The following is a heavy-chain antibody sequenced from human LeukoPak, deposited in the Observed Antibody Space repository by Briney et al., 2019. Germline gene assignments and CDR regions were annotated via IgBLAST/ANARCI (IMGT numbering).Heavy chain of an antibody. CDR3: AKVYTSGWPLDY. J-gene: IGHJ4*02. V-gene: IGHV3-30*02. Sequence: GRTLRLSCAPSGFTFSSYGMHWVPQSPGKGLEGVTFIRYDGNQTDYADYVKSLFTISRDNSKKTMYLQMNSLRAEDTAMYYCAKVYTSGWPLDYWGQGTLVTVSS. CDR1: GFTFSSYG. CDR2: IRYDGNQT. D-gene: IGHD6-19*01.